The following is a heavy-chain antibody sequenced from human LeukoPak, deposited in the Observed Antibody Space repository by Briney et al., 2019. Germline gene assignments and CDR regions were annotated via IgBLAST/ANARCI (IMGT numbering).Heavy chain of an antibody. CDR3: ATGYSSTWYYFDY. V-gene: IGHV4-59*01. Sequence: KASETLSLTCTVSGDAISSYHWSWIRQPPGKGLEWIGYIYHSGSTNYNPSLKSRVTISADTSKDQFSLKLASVTAADTAVYYCATGYSSTWYYFDYWGQGTLVTVSS. CDR1: GDAISSYH. J-gene: IGHJ4*02. D-gene: IGHD6-13*01. CDR2: IYHSGST.